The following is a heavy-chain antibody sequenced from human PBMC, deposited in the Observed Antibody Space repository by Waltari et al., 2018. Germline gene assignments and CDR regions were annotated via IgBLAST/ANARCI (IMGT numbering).Heavy chain of an antibody. CDR1: GFTFSSYS. D-gene: IGHD1-26*01. J-gene: IGHJ4*02. Sequence: EVQLVESGGGLVKPGGSLRLSCAAPGFTFSSYSMNWVRQAPGKGLEWVSSISSSSSYIYYADSVKGRFTISRDNAKNSLYLQMNSLRAEDTAVYYCARGSVGATPDYWGQGTLVTVSS. CDR2: ISSSSSYI. CDR3: ARGSVGATPDY. V-gene: IGHV3-21*01.